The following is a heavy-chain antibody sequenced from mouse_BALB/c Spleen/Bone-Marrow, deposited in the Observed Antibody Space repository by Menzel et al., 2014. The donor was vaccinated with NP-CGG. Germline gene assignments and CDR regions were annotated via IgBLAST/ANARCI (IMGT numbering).Heavy chain of an antibody. CDR3: ARGGLRGYFAD. CDR1: GFTFSSFG. D-gene: IGHD2-2*01. V-gene: IGHV5-17*02. Sequence: EVKLLEPGVGLVQSGGSRKLSCAASGFTFSSFGMHWVRQAPEKVLEWVAYISSGGSSIYFADTMKGRLTISRDNPKNTLFLQLTSLRSEDTGIYYCARGGLRGYFADWGQGTTLKVSS. CDR2: ISSGGSSI. J-gene: IGHJ2*01.